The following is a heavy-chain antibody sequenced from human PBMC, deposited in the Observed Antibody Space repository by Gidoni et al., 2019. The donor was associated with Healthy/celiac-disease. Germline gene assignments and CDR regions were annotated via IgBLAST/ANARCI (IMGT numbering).Heavy chain of an antibody. J-gene: IGHJ6*02. CDR1: GSTLHGYY. D-gene: IGHD5-18*01. CDR2: INPNSGGT. V-gene: IGHV1-2*02. CDR3: ARDRGYSYGALYYYYGMDV. Sequence: QEQLVQSGAEVKKPGDSVKVSCRASGSTLHGYYLHWVRQAPGQGLEWMGWINPNSGGTSDAQKFQGRVTMTRDTSISTAYMELSRLRSDDTAVYYCARDRGYSYGALYYYYGMDVWGQGTTVTVSS.